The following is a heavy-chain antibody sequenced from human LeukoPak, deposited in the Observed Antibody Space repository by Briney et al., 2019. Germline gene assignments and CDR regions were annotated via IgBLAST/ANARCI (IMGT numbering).Heavy chain of an antibody. V-gene: IGHV3-7*03. CDR2: IKQDGSEK. CDR3: ARVEMATIGY. D-gene: IGHD5-24*01. Sequence: GGSLRLSCAAPGFTFSSYWMSWVRQAPGKGLEWVANIKQDGSEKYYVDSVKGRFTISRDNAKNSLYLQMNSLRAEDTAVYYCARVEMATIGYWGQGTLVTVSS. J-gene: IGHJ4*02. CDR1: GFTFSSYW.